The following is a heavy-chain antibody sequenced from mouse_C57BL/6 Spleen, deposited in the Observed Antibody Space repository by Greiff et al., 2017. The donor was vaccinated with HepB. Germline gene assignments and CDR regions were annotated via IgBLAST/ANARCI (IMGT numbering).Heavy chain of an antibody. J-gene: IGHJ4*01. CDR2: ISNGGGST. Sequence: EVKLVESGGGLVQPGGSLKLSCAASGFTFSDYYMYWVRQTPEKRLEWVAYISNGGGSTYYPDTVKGRFTISRDNAKNTLYLQMSRLKSEDTAMYYCARRPGNYYGSSSYAMDYWGQGTSVTVSS. CDR3: ARRPGNYYGSSSYAMDY. D-gene: IGHD1-1*01. CDR1: GFTFSDYY. V-gene: IGHV5-12*01.